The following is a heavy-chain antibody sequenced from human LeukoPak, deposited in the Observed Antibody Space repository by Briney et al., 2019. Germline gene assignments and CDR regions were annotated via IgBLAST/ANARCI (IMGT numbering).Heavy chain of an antibody. CDR2: ISSSSTTI. J-gene: IGHJ6*03. Sequence: GGSLRLSCAASGFTFSTYNMNWVRQAPGQGLEWVSYISSSSTTIYYADSVKGRFTISRDNSKNTLYLQMNSLRAEDTAVYYCARDAVVVVAATPYYYYYMDVWGKGTTVTVSS. V-gene: IGHV3-48*04. D-gene: IGHD2-15*01. CDR1: GFTFSTYN. CDR3: ARDAVVVVAATPYYYYYMDV.